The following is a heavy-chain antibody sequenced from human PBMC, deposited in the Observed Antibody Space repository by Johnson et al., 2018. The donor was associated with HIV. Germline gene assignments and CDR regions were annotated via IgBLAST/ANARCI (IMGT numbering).Heavy chain of an antibody. Sequence: QVQLVESGGGLVQPGRSLRLSCAASGFTFDDYAMHWVRQAPGKGLEWVAVISYDGSNKYYADSVKGRFTISRDNSKNTLYLQMNSLRAEDTAVYYCAREGHGAFEIWGQGTMVTVSS. V-gene: IGHV3-30*04. J-gene: IGHJ3*02. CDR3: AREGHGAFEI. CDR1: GFTFDDYA. CDR2: ISYDGSNK.